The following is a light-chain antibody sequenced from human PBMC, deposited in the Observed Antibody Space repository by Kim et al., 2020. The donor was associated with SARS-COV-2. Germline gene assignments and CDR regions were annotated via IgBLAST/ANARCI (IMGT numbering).Light chain of an antibody. CDR1: QSISSW. Sequence: DIQMTQSSTLSASVGDRVTITCRASQSISSWLAWYQQKPGKAPKLLIYKASSLESGVPSRFSGSGSGTEFTLTVSSLQPDDFATYYFQHYNRYPWTFGQGTKVEIK. CDR2: KAS. J-gene: IGKJ1*01. V-gene: IGKV1-5*03. CDR3: QHYNRYPWT.